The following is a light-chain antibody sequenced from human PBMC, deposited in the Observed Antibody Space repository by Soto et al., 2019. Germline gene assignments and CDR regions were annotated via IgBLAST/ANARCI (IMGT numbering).Light chain of an antibody. CDR2: KSS. CDR3: QQYNIYPWT. J-gene: IGKJ1*01. CDR1: QSIGSW. Sequence: DIQMTQSPSSLSASVGDRVTITCRASQSIGSWLAWYQQKPGKAPKVLIYKSSSLESGVPSRFSGSGSGTDFPLTISSLQPDYLAIYYCQQYNIYPWTFGQGTKVEIK. V-gene: IGKV1-5*03.